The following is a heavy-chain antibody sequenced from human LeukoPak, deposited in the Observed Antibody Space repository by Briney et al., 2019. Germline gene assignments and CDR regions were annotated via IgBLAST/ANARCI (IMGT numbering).Heavy chain of an antibody. D-gene: IGHD3-10*01. CDR2: ISSDESSE. J-gene: IGHJ4*02. V-gene: IGHV3-30*04. CDR1: GFPFSTYS. Sequence: GGSLRLSCAASGFPFSTYSMHWVRQAPGKGLEWVAVISSDESSENYADSVEGRFTISRDNSKNTLYLQMNTLRAEDTAVYYCAKVLNYYGSGYFDYWGQGTLVTVSS. CDR3: AKVLNYYGSGYFDY.